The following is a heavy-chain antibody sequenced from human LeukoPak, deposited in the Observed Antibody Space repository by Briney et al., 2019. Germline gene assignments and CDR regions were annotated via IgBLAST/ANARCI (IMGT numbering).Heavy chain of an antibody. CDR1: GGSISSDY. D-gene: IGHD2-15*01. V-gene: IGHV4-59*12. CDR3: ARDCSGGTCYLGVLDY. J-gene: IGHJ4*02. Sequence: PSETLSLTCTVSGGSISSDYWSWIRQPPGKGLEWIGFIYYSGSTNYNPSLKSRVTISLDTSKNQFSLDLTSVTAADAAVYYCARDCSGGTCYLGVLDYWGQGIRVTVSS. CDR2: IYYSGST.